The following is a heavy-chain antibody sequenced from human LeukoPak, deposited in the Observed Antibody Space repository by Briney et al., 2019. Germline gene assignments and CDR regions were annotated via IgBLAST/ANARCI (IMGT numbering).Heavy chain of an antibody. Sequence: PGGSLRLSCVVSGFTFSRYWMNWVRQAPGKGLEWVSYISSSSSTIYYADSVKGRFTISRDNAKNSLYLQMNSLRAEDTAVYYCARESGSSWYELDYWGQGTLVTVSS. CDR3: ARESGSSWYELDY. D-gene: IGHD6-13*01. CDR1: GFTFSRYW. J-gene: IGHJ4*02. CDR2: ISSSSSTI. V-gene: IGHV3-48*01.